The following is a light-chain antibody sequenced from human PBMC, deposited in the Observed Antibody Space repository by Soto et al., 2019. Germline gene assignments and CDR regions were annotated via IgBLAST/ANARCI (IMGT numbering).Light chain of an antibody. V-gene: IGLV2-14*01. CDR3: SSYTSSSTPRV. CDR1: SSDVGGYNY. CDR2: DVS. J-gene: IGLJ1*01. Sequence: QAVLTPPASVSGSPGQAITISCTGTSSDVGGYNYVSWYQQHPGKAPKLMIYDVSNRPSGVSNRFSGSKSGNTASLTISGLHAEDEADYYGSSYTSSSTPRVFGTGTKVTV.